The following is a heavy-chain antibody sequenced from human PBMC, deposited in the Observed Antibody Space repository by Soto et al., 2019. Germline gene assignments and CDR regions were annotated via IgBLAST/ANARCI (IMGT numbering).Heavy chain of an antibody. D-gene: IGHD2-2*01. Sequence: GGSLRLSCATSGFTVSNYAMSWVRQAPGKGLEWVSGISGSGGSSYYADSVKGRFTISRDNSKNTLNLQMDSLRAEDTAVYYCAKKSTDSSGYFDYWGQGTLVTVSS. J-gene: IGHJ4*02. V-gene: IGHV3-23*01. CDR2: ISGSGGSS. CDR1: GFTVSNYA. CDR3: AKKSTDSSGYFDY.